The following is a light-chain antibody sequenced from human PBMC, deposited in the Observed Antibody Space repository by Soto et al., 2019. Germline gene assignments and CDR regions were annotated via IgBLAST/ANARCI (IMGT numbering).Light chain of an antibody. CDR3: QVWDSSTVV. CDR2: RDR. Sequence: SYELTQPFSVSVALGQTARITCGGNNLAEKNEHWYQQKPGQAPVLVIHRDRNRPSGIPERFSGSNARNTATLTISRAQAGDEADYYCQVWDSSTVVFGGGTKVTVL. CDR1: NLAEKN. J-gene: IGLJ2*01. V-gene: IGLV3-9*01.